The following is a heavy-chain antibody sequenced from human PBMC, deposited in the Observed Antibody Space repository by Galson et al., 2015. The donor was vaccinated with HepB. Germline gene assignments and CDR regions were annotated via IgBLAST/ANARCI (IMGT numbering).Heavy chain of an antibody. CDR2: VNGGATNT. J-gene: IGHJ5*01. CDR3: AKASGTPRGRFDS. CDR1: GVTFHTYG. Sequence: SLRLSCAASGVTFHTYGMHWVRQAPGKGLEWVSVVNGGATNTNYADSVKGRFTISRDNSKDTVFLQMDGLRADDTAVYYCAKASGTPRGRFDSWGQGTLVTVSS. V-gene: IGHV3-NL1*01.